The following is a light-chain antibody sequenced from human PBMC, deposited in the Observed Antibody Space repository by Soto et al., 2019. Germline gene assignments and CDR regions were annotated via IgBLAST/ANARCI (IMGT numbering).Light chain of an antibody. J-gene: IGLJ2*01. CDR2: DVS. CDR1: SRDVGGYNY. V-gene: IGLV2-14*01. CDR3: SSYPSSIL. Sequence: QSALTQPASVSGSPGQSITISCTGTSRDVGGYNYVSWYQQHPGKAPKLMIYDVSHRPSGVSNRFTCSKSGNTASLTIYGQQAEDEADYYCSSYPSSILFGGGTKVTVL.